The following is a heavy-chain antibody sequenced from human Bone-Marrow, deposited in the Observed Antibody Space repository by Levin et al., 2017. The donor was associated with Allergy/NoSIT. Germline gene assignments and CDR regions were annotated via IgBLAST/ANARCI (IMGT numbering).Heavy chain of an antibody. CDR1: GFTFDDYA. J-gene: IGHJ3*02. V-gene: IGHV3-9*01. CDR3: AKDIGIGGSAPMWDAFDI. CDR2: ISWNSGSI. D-gene: IGHD1-14*01. Sequence: GGSLRLSCAASGFTFDDYAMHWVRQAPGKGLEWVSGISWNSGSIGYADSVKGRFTISRDNAKNSLYLQMNSLRAEDTALYYCAKDIGIGGSAPMWDAFDIWGQGTMVTVSS.